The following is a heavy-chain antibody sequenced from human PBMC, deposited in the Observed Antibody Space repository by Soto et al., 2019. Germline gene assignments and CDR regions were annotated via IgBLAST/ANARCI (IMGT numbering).Heavy chain of an antibody. D-gene: IGHD3-9*01. CDR1: GYTLTELS. J-gene: IGHJ1*01. V-gene: IGHV1-24*01. CDR3: FTGYYNPANGLQH. CDR2: FDPEDGET. Sequence: GASVKVSCKVSGYTLTELSMHWVRQAPGKGLEWMGGFDPEDGETIYAQKFQGRVAMTEDTSTDTAYMELSSLRSEDTAVYYCFTGYYNPANGLQHWGQGTLVTVSS.